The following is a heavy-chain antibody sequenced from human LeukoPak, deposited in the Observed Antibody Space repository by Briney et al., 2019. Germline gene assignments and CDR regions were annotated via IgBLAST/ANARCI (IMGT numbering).Heavy chain of an antibody. Sequence: ASVKVSCKASGYTFTGYYLHWLRQAPGQGLEWMGWINPNSGGTNYAQKFQGRVTMTRDTSITTAYMELNRLRSDDTAVSYCARDTAMVTYWFDPWGQGTLVTVSS. V-gene: IGHV1-2*02. D-gene: IGHD5-18*01. CDR1: GYTFTGYY. J-gene: IGHJ5*02. CDR2: INPNSGGT. CDR3: ARDTAMVTYWFDP.